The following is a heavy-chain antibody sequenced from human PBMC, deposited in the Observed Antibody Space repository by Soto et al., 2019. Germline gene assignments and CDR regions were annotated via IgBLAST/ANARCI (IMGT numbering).Heavy chain of an antibody. D-gene: IGHD6-13*01. J-gene: IGHJ4*02. CDR1: GFTFSSFW. CDR3: ARIPPGWGGGQLVLDY. Sequence: EVQLVESGGGLVQPGGSLRLSCAASGFTFSSFWMYWVRQAPGKGLVWVSRINSDASTTSYADSVKGRFTISRDNAKNTLYLQMKRLRAEDTAVYYCARIPPGWGGGQLVLDYWGQGTLVTVSS. V-gene: IGHV3-74*01. CDR2: INSDASTT.